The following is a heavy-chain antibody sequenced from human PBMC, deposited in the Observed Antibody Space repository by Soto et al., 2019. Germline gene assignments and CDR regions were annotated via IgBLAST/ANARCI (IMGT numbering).Heavy chain of an antibody. V-gene: IGHV3-64*01. CDR3: ARRARPDFYYMDV. J-gene: IGHJ6*03. CDR1: GFTLSGYA. Sequence: EVQLAESGGGLAQPGGSLRLSCAASGFTLSGYALDWVRQAPGKGLEYVSGISSNGVGTYYANSVQGRFTISRDNSKNTVYLQMGSLRPEDMAVYYCARRARPDFYYMDVWGKGTTVTVS. CDR2: ISSNGVGT. D-gene: IGHD6-6*01.